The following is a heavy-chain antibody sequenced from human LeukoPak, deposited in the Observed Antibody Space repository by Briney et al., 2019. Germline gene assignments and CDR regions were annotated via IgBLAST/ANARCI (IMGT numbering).Heavy chain of an antibody. CDR3: VKGLNPRTYCSGGSCYLFDY. CDR2: ISSNGVAT. CDR1: GFTFSGYT. D-gene: IGHD2-15*01. J-gene: IGHJ4*02. V-gene: IGHV3-64D*09. Sequence: GGSLRLSCSASGFTFSGYTMHWVRQAAGKGLEYVSAISSNGVATYYAGSVKGRFTISRDNSKNTLYLQMSSLRAEDTAVYYCVKGLNPRTYCSGGSCYLFDYWGQGTLVTVSS.